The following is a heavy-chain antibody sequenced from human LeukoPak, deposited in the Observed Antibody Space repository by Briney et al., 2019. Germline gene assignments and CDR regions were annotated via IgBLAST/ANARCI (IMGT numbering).Heavy chain of an antibody. D-gene: IGHD3-22*01. Sequence: SETLSLTCTVSGGSISSYYWSWIRQPPGKGLEWIGYIYYSGSTNYNPSLKSRVTISVDTSKNQFSLKLSSVTAADTAVYYCARSGGVTYYYDNSGYYSNWFDPWGQGTLVTVSS. J-gene: IGHJ5*02. CDR3: ARSGGVTYYYDNSGYYSNWFDP. V-gene: IGHV4-59*08. CDR2: IYYSGST. CDR1: GGSISSYY.